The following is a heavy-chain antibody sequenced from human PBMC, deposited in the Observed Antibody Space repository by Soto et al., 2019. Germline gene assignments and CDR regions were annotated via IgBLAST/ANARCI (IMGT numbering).Heavy chain of an antibody. V-gene: IGHV3-53*01. Sequence: GGSLRLSCAASGFTVSSNYMSWVRQAPGKGLEWVSVIYSGGITFYADSVKGRFTISRDNSENTLYLQMNNLRGEDTAVYYCVRDFGSSSEGGMDVWGQGTTVTVSS. CDR3: VRDFGSSSEGGMDV. CDR2: IYSGGIT. D-gene: IGHD6-6*01. J-gene: IGHJ6*02. CDR1: GFTVSSNY.